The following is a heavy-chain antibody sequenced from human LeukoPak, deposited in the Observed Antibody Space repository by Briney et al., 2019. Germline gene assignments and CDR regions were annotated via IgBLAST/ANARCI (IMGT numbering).Heavy chain of an antibody. CDR2: ISYDGSNK. Sequence: PGGSLRLSCAASGFTFSSYAMHWVRQAPGKGLEWVAVISYDGSNKYYADSVKGRFTISRDNSKNTLYLQMNSLRAEDTAVYYCARPPMYSSLSFDYWGQGTLVTVSS. V-gene: IGHV3-30-3*01. D-gene: IGHD6-6*01. J-gene: IGHJ4*02. CDR1: GFTFSSYA. CDR3: ARPPMYSSLSFDY.